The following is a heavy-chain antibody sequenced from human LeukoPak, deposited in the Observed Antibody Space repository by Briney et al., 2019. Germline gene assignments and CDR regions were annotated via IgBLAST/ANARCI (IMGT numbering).Heavy chain of an antibody. CDR2: ISYDGSSK. V-gene: IGHV3-30*18. Sequence: GRSLRLSCAASGFTFSSYGMHWVRQAPGKGLEWVAVISYDGSSKYYADSVKGRFTISRDNSKNTLYLQMNSLRAEDTAVYYCAKRGACSSTSCYIYGMDVWGQGTTVTVSS. CDR1: GFTFSSYG. J-gene: IGHJ6*02. CDR3: AKRGACSSTSCYIYGMDV. D-gene: IGHD2-2*02.